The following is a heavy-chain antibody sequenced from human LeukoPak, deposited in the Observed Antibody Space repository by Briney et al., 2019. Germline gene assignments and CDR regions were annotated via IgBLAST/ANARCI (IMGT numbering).Heavy chain of an antibody. D-gene: IGHD6-6*01. CDR1: AFTFSTSW. CDR3: VRELAT. Sequence: GGSLRLSCSASAFTFSTSWMSWVRQAPGKGLEWVANIKQDGSEKYYLDSVKGRFTISRDNAKNSVYLQMNSLRAEDTAVYYCVRELATWGQGTLVTVSS. CDR2: IKQDGSEK. J-gene: IGHJ4*02. V-gene: IGHV3-7*01.